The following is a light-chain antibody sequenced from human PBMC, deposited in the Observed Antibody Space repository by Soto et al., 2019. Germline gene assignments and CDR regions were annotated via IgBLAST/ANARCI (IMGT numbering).Light chain of an antibody. V-gene: IGLV6-57*01. J-gene: IGLJ3*02. CDR2: EDN. CDR3: ESYDSSNQGV. CDR1: SGSIASNY. Sequence: FMLTQPHSVSESPGKTVTISCTRSSGSIASNYVQWYQQRPGSSPTTVIYEDNQRPSGVPDRFSGSIDSSSNSASLPISGLKTEGEADYYCESYDSSNQGVFCGGTKLTVL.